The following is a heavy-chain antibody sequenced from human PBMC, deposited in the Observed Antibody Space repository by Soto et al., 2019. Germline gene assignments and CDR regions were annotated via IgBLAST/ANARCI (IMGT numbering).Heavy chain of an antibody. V-gene: IGHV3-23*01. Sequence: EVHLLESGGHLVQPGGSLRLSCAASGFTFSTYAMNWVGQAPGKWLEWVSAISGSGGDTYYADSVKGRFTISRDNSKNTLYLQMSSLRVEDTVVYYCARETTVDFWYFDLWGRGTLVTVSS. CDR1: GFTFSTYA. CDR3: ARETTVDFWYFDL. CDR2: ISGSGGDT. D-gene: IGHD4-17*01. J-gene: IGHJ2*01.